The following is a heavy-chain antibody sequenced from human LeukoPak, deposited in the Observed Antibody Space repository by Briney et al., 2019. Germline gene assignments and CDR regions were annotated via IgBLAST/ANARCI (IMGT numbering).Heavy chain of an antibody. CDR2: INPNSGDT. Sequence: ASVKVSCKGSSYTFTDNSIHWVRQAPGQGPQWMGWINPNSGDTHYARNFQDRVTLTRDTSLSTAYMELTSLRSDDTAMYYCARENYFGSGSYIFDSWGQGTLVTVSS. J-gene: IGHJ4*02. CDR1: SYTFTDNS. CDR3: ARENYFGSGSYIFDS. V-gene: IGHV1-2*02. D-gene: IGHD3-10*01.